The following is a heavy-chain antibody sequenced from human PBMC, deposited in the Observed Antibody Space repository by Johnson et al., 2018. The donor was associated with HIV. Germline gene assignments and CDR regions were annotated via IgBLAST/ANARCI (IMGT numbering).Heavy chain of an antibody. Sequence: VQLLESGGGLVKPGGSLRLSCAASGFTFSDYYITFSDYYMSWIRQAPGKGLEWVSYISSSGSTIYYADSVKGRFTMSRDNAKNSLYLQMNSLRAEDTALYYCAVWGCSSTSCYGEGAFDMWGQGTMVTVSS. V-gene: IGHV3-11*01. D-gene: IGHD2-2*01. CDR2: ISSSGSTI. CDR3: AVWGCSSTSCYGEGAFDM. CDR1: GFTFSDYYITFSDYY. J-gene: IGHJ3*02.